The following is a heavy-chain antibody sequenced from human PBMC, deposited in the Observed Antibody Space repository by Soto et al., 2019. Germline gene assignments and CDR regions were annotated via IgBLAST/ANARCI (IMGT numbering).Heavy chain of an antibody. V-gene: IGHV1-69*01. CDR2: LIPIFGTA. Sequence: QVQLVQSGAEVKKPGSSVKVSCKASGGTFSSYAISWVRQAPGQGLEWRVVLIPIFGTANYAQKFQGRVTIAADEATSTAYMELSSLRSEDTAVYYCARGHYDSSGYSYSPTNYWYFDLWGRGTVVNVSS. CDR3: ARGHYDSSGYSYSPTNYWYFDL. CDR1: GGTFSSYA. D-gene: IGHD3-22*01. J-gene: IGHJ2*01.